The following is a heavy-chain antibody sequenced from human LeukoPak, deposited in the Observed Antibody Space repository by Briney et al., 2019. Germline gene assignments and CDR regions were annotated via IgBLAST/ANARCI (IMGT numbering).Heavy chain of an antibody. Sequence: GGSLRLSCAASGFTFNNAWMSWVRQAPGKGLEWVGRIKSKADGGTADYVAPVKGRFTISRDDAKNTVYLEMNSLKTEDTAVYFCTTGGSWYDPGHWGQGTLVTVSS. J-gene: IGHJ4*02. CDR2: IKSKADGGTA. CDR1: GFTFNNAW. CDR3: TTGGSWYDPGH. V-gene: IGHV3-15*01. D-gene: IGHD6-13*01.